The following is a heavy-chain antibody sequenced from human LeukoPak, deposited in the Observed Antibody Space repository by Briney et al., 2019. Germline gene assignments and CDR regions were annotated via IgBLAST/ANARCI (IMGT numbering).Heavy chain of an antibody. V-gene: IGHV4-59*01. CDR1: GGSISSYY. Sequence: PSETLSLTCTVAGGSISSYYWSWLRQPPGKGREWIGYIYYSGSTNYNPSLKSRVTISVDTSKNQFSLKLSSVTAADTAVYYCARDGYSSSWQAFDYWGQGTLVTVSS. CDR2: IYYSGST. CDR3: ARDGYSSSWQAFDY. D-gene: IGHD6-13*01. J-gene: IGHJ4*02.